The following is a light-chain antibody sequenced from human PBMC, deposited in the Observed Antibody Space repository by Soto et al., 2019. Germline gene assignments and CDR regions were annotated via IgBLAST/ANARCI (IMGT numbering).Light chain of an antibody. V-gene: IGKV1-27*01. CDR2: AAS. CDR3: QKYNSAPWT. Sequence: DIQMTQSPSSLSASVGDRVTITCRARQGISNYLAWYQQKPGKVPKLLIYAASTLQSGVPSRLSGSGSGTDFTLTISSLQAEDVASYYCQKYNSAPWTFGQGTKVEI. J-gene: IGKJ1*01. CDR1: QGISNY.